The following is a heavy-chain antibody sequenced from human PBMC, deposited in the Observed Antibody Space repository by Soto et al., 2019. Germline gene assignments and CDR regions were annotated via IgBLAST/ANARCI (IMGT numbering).Heavy chain of an antibody. CDR2: ISGSGGST. D-gene: IGHD2-15*01. CDR3: AKANWSGGSCKRGDWFDP. V-gene: IGHV3-23*01. CDR1: GFTFSSYA. J-gene: IGHJ5*02. Sequence: EVQLLESGGGLVQPGGSLRLSCAASGFTFSSYAMSWVRQAPGKGLEWVSAISGSGGSTYYADSVKGRFTISRDNSKNTLYLQMNSLRAEDTAVYYCAKANWSGGSCKRGDWFDPWGQGTLVTVSS.